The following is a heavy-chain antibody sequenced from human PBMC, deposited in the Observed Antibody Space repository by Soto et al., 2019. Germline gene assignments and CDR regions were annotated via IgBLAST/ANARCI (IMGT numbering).Heavy chain of an antibody. J-gene: IGHJ4*02. D-gene: IGHD6-25*01. V-gene: IGHV4-39*01. CDR3: AMSPGIAASFDY. CDR1: GGSISSSSYY. CDR2: IYYSGST. Sequence: SETLSLTCTVSGGSISSSSYYWGWIRQPPGKGLEWIGSIYYSGSTYYNPSLKSRVTISVDTSKNQFSLKLSSVTAADTAVYYCAMSPGIAASFDYWGQGTLVTVSS.